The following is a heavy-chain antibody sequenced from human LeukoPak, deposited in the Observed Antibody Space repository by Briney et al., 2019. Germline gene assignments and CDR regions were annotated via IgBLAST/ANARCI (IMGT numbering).Heavy chain of an antibody. CDR2: ISGSGGST. V-gene: IGHV3-23*01. D-gene: IGHD3-22*01. CDR3: ARDLRSSGYYAFDY. J-gene: IGHJ4*02. Sequence: GGSLRLSCAASGFTFSSYAMSWVRQAPGKGLEWVSAISGSGGSTYYADSVKGRFTTSRDNAKNSLYLQMNSLRAEDTAVYYCARDLRSSGYYAFDYWGQGTLVTASS. CDR1: GFTFSSYA.